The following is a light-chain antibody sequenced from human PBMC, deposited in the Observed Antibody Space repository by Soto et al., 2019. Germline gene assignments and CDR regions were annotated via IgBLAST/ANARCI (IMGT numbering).Light chain of an antibody. Sequence: QPVLTQPPSASGTPGQRVTISCSGSNSNIGSNTVNWYQQLPGTAPKLLIYNNNRRPSGVPDRFSGSKSGTSASLAISGLQSEDEADYYCAAWDDSLNGVVFGGGTQLTVL. CDR1: NSNIGSNT. V-gene: IGLV1-44*01. CDR3: AAWDDSLNGVV. CDR2: NNN. J-gene: IGLJ2*01.